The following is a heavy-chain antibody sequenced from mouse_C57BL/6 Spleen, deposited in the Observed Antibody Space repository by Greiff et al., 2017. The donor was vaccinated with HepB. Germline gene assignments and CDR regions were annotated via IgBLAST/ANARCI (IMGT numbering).Heavy chain of an antibody. CDR3: TRGGHGGSSPFGY. J-gene: IGHJ2*01. V-gene: IGHV1-5*01. Sequence: EVQLQQSGTVLARPGASVKMSCKTSGYSFTSYWMHWVKQRPGQGLEWIGAIYPGNSDTSYNQKFKRKAKLTALTSASTTYMVLSSLTNEDSAVYYCTRGGHGGSSPFGYWGQGTTLTVSS. CDR1: GYSFTSYW. D-gene: IGHD1-1*01. CDR2: IYPGNSDT.